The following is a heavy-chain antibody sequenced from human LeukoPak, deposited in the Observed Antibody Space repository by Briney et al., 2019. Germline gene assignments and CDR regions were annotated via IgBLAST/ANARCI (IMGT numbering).Heavy chain of an antibody. Sequence: ASVKVSCKASGYTFTSYGISWVRQAPGQGLEWMGWISAYNGNTNYVQKLQGRVTMTTDTSTSTAYMELRSLRPDDTALYYCVRDRGDPKYYYDTSGYSQADYWGQGTLVTVSS. CDR2: ISAYNGNT. D-gene: IGHD3-22*01. CDR1: GYTFTSYG. J-gene: IGHJ4*02. V-gene: IGHV1-18*01. CDR3: VRDRGDPKYYYDTSGYSQADY.